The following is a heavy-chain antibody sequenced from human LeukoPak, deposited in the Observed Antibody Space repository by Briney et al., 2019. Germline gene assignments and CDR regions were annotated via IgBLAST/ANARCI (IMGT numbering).Heavy chain of an antibody. CDR1: RGSISGYS. CDR2: VYYTGST. CDR3: ASNTGTVFDY. Sequence: SETLSLTCTVSRGSISGYSWGWLRQSPGGGLEWLGYVYYTGSTEYNPSLRSRVTISLEMSKHQFSLNLTSVTAADTAVYYCASNTGTVFDYWGQGALVTVSS. J-gene: IGHJ4*02. D-gene: IGHD7-27*01. V-gene: IGHV4-59*01.